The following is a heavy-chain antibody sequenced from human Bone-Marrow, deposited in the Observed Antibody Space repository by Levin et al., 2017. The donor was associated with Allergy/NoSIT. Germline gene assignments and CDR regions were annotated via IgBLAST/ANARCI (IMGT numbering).Heavy chain of an antibody. Sequence: SVKVSCKASGVTFSSYGISWVRQAPGQGLEWMGGIIPMFGTAKYAQKFQDRVTITADESTTTAYMELTSLKSEDTAMYFCARANRGYSYGRFDYWGQGTLVTVSS. CDR1: GVTFSSYG. D-gene: IGHD5-18*01. CDR3: ARANRGYSYGRFDY. CDR2: IIPMFGTA. V-gene: IGHV1-69*13. J-gene: IGHJ4*02.